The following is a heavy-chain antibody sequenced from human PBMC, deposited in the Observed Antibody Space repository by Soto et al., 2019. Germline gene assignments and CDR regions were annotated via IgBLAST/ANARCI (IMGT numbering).Heavy chain of an antibody. Sequence: EVQLLESGGGLVQPGGSLRLSCAASGFTFSSYAMSWVRQAPGKGLEWVSAISGSGGSTYYADSVKGRFTISRDNAKNSLYLQMNSLRAEDTAVYYCARDGRDYYDSSGYYYAAAYWGQGTLVTVSS. CDR3: ARDGRDYYDSSGYYYAAAY. J-gene: IGHJ4*02. D-gene: IGHD3-22*01. V-gene: IGHV3-23*01. CDR2: ISGSGGST. CDR1: GFTFSSYA.